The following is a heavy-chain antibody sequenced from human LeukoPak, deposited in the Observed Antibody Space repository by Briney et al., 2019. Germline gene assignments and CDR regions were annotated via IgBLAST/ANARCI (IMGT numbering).Heavy chain of an antibody. CDR2: IRSKANSYAT. J-gene: IGHJ6*03. CDR1: GFTFSGSA. V-gene: IGHV3-73*01. Sequence: PGGSLRLSCAASGFTFSGSAMHWVRQASGKGLEWVGRIRSKANSYATAYAASVKGRFTISRDDSKNTAYLQMNSLKTEDTAVYYCTSHHRMATIKGNYYYYYMDVWGKGTTVTVSS. CDR3: TSHHRMATIKGNYYYYYMDV. D-gene: IGHD5-24*01.